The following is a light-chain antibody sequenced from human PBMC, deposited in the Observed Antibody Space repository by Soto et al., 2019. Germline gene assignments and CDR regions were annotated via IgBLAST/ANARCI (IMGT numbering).Light chain of an antibody. CDR3: QQYGSSSTWT. Sequence: EIVLTQSPGTLSLSPGERATLSCRASQSVSSAYLAWYQHKPGQPPTLLIYAASSRVTGIPDRFSGSGSGTDFALTISRLEPGDFVVYYCQQYGSSSTWTFGQGPKVEIK. CDR1: QSVSSAY. J-gene: IGKJ1*01. V-gene: IGKV3-20*01. CDR2: AAS.